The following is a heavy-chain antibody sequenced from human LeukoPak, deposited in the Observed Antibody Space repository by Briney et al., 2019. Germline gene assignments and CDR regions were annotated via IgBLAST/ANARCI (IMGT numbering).Heavy chain of an antibody. CDR2: ISAYNGNT. CDR3: AAGGGYCSSTSCYNDYYYYGMDV. V-gene: IGHV1-18*01. CDR1: GYTFTSYG. Sequence: GASVKVSCKASGYTFTSYGISWVRQAPGQGLEWMGWISAYNGNTNYAQKLQGRVTMTTDTSTSTACMELRSLRSDDTAVYYCAAGGGYCSSTSCYNDYYYYGMDVWGQGTTVTVSS. J-gene: IGHJ6*02. D-gene: IGHD2-2*02.